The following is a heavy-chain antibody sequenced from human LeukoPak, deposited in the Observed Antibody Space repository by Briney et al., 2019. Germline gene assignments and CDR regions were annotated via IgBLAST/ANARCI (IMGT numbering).Heavy chain of an antibody. D-gene: IGHD2-2*01. V-gene: IGHV4-39*01. CDR3: ARHPSDCSSTSCPPYYYYYYMDV. Sequence: SETLSLTCTVSGGSISSSSYYWGWIRQPPGKGLEWIGSIYYSGSTYYNPSLKSRVTISVDTSKNQFSLKLSSVTAADTAVYYCARHPSDCSSTSCPPYYYYYYMDVWGKGTTVTISS. J-gene: IGHJ6*03. CDR1: GGSISSSSYY. CDR2: IYYSGST.